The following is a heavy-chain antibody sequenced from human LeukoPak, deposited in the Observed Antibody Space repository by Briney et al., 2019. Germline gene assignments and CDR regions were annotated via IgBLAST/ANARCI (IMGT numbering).Heavy chain of an antibody. D-gene: IGHD2-2*01. J-gene: IGHJ4*02. CDR2: IYSGGNT. CDR1: GFTVSSNS. V-gene: IGHV3-53*05. CDR3: AKGRVGYCSSTSCYAGGFFDY. Sequence: PGGSLRLSCTVSGFTVSSNSMSWVRQAPGKGLEWVSFIYSGGNTHYSDSVKGRFTISRDNSKNTLYLQMNSLRAEDTAVYYCAKGRVGYCSSTSCYAGGFFDYWGQGTLVTVSS.